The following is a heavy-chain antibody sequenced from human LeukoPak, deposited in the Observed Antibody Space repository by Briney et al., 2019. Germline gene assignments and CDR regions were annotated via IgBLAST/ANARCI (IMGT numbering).Heavy chain of an antibody. D-gene: IGHD5-24*01. CDR1: GGSFSGYY. J-gene: IGHJ5*02. V-gene: IGHV4-34*01. CDR2: INHSGST. Sequence: PSETLSLTCAVYGGSFSGYYWSWIRQPPGKGLEWIGEINHSGSTNYNPSLKSRVTISVDTSKNQFSLKLSSVTAADTAVYYCARDKGRWLQLSWFDPWGQGTLVTVSS. CDR3: ARDKGRWLQLSWFDP.